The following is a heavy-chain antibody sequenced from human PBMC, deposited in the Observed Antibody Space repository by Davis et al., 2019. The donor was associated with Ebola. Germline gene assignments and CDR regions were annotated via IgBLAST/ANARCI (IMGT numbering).Heavy chain of an antibody. D-gene: IGHD2-21*01. CDR3: ARDCGGDCYDYYFDY. V-gene: IGHV1-18*01. Sequence: ASVKVSCKASGYTFTSYAMHWVRQAPGQGLEWMGWISAYNGNTNYAQKLQGRVTMTTDTSTSTAYMELRSLRSDDTAVYYCARDCGGDCYDYYFDYWGQGTLVTVSS. J-gene: IGHJ4*02. CDR2: ISAYNGNT. CDR1: GYTFTSYA.